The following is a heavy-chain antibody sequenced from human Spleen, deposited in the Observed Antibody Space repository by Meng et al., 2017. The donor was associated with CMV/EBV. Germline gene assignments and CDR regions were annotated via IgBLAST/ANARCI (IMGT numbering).Heavy chain of an antibody. CDR3: ASTRWLPIPGRRGWRGLDY. V-gene: IGHV1-69*05. Sequence: SVKVSCKASGGTFSTYAISWVRQAPGQGLEWMGRIIPIFGTAIHAPKFQGRVTITTDESTSTAYMELSSLRSEDTAVYYCASTRWLPIPGRRGWRGLDYWGQGTLVTVSS. D-gene: IGHD5-24*01. CDR1: GGTFSTYA. CDR2: IIPIFGTA. J-gene: IGHJ4*02.